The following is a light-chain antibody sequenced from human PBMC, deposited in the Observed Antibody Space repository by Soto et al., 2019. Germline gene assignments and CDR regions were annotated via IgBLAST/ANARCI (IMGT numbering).Light chain of an antibody. J-gene: IGLJ3*02. Sequence: QSALTQPRSVSGSPGQSVTISCTGTSSDVGAHDHVSWYQQHPGKAPKLMLYDVNKRPSGVPDRFSGSKSGSTASLTISGVQPEDEADYHCCSCADSDNWVFGGGTKLTVL. V-gene: IGLV2-11*01. CDR1: SSDVGAHDH. CDR2: DVN. CDR3: CSCADSDNWV.